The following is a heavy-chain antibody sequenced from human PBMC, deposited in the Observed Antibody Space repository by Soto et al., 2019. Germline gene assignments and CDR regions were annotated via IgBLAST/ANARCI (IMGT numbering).Heavy chain of an antibody. CDR2: INAGNGNT. CDR1: GYTFTSYA. D-gene: IGHD3-22*01. CDR3: AKGIYSSGYYPRFDY. V-gene: IGHV1-3*01. J-gene: IGHJ4*02. Sequence: ASVKVSCKASGYTFTSYAMHWVRQAPGQRLEWMGWINAGNGNTKYSQKFQGRVTITRDTSASTAYMELSSLRSEDTAVYYCAKGIYSSGYYPRFDYWGQGTLVTVSS.